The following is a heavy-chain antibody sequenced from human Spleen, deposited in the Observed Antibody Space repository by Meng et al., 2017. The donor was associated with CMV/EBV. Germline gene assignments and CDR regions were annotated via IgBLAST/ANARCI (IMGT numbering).Heavy chain of an antibody. CDR1: GGSVSSGSYY. V-gene: IGHV4-61*01. CDR2: ISYIGST. Sequence: TVSGGSVSSGSYYWSWLRQPPGKGLEWIGSISYIGSTNYNPSLKSRVTISVDTSKNQFSLKLTSVTAADTAIFYCARDILERNALDMWGQGTMVTVSS. J-gene: IGHJ3*02. CDR3: ARDILERNALDM. D-gene: IGHD1-1*01.